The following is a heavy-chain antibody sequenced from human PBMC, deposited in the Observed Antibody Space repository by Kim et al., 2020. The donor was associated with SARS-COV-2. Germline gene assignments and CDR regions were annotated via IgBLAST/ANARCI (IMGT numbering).Heavy chain of an antibody. V-gene: IGHV5-51*01. CDR2: IYPGDSDT. D-gene: IGHD6-6*01. Sequence: GESLKISCKGSGYSFTSYWIAWVRQMPGKGLEWMGIIYPGDSDTRYSPSFQGQVTISGDKSITTAYLQWSSLKASDSAMYYCARLRSIVTRPRPFDIWGQGTMVTVSS. CDR3: ARLRSIVTRPRPFDI. J-gene: IGHJ3*02. CDR1: GYSFTSYW.